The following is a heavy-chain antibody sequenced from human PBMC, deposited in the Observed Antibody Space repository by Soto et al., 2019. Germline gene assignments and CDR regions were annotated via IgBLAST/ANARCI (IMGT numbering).Heavy chain of an antibody. Sequence: ASVKVSCKASGYTFTSYAMQWVRQAPGQRLEWMGWINAGNGNTKYSQKFQGRVTITRDTSASTAYMELSSLRSEDTAVYYCARVYARLRFLEWFLDYWGQGTLVTVYS. CDR1: GYTFTSYA. V-gene: IGHV1-3*01. CDR3: ARVYARLRFLEWFLDY. D-gene: IGHD3-3*01. J-gene: IGHJ4*02. CDR2: INAGNGNT.